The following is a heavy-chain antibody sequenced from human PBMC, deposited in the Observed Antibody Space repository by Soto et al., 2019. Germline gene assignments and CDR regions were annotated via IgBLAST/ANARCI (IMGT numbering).Heavy chain of an antibody. CDR2: IYYSGST. Sequence: QVQLQESGPGLVKPSETLSVTCTVSGGSVSSGSYYWSWIRQPPGKGLEWIGYIYYSGSTNYNPSLKSRVTISVDTSKNQFSLKLSSVTAADTAVYYCARTLYSGSAGEAARDYWGQGTLVTVSS. V-gene: IGHV4-61*01. CDR3: ARTLYSGSAGEAARDY. CDR1: GGSVSSGSYY. J-gene: IGHJ4*02. D-gene: IGHD5-12*01.